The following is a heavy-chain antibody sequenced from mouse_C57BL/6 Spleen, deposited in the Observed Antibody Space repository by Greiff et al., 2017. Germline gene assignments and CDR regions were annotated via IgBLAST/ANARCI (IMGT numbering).Heavy chain of an antibody. Sequence: EVKLVESGGDLVKPGGSLQLSCAASGFTFSSYGMSWVRQTPDKRLEWVATISSGGSYTYYPDSVKGRFTFFRDNAKNTLYLPMSSLKSEDTAIYYCASRLDYWGQGTTLTVSS. J-gene: IGHJ2*01. CDR1: GFTFSSYG. CDR3: ASRLDY. V-gene: IGHV5-6*02. CDR2: ISSGGSYT.